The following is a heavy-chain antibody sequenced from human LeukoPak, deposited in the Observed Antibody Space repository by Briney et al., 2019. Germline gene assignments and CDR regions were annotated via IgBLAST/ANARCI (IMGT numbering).Heavy chain of an antibody. D-gene: IGHD2-15*01. CDR1: GYTFTSYD. J-gene: IGHJ4*02. Sequence: ASVKVSCKASGYTFTSYDINWVRQATGQGLEWMGWMNPNSGNTGYAQKFQGRVTIARNTSISTAYMELSSLRSEDTAVYYCARTQKSGGSCDYWGQGTLVTVSS. CDR3: ARTQKSGGSCDY. V-gene: IGHV1-8*03. CDR2: MNPNSGNT.